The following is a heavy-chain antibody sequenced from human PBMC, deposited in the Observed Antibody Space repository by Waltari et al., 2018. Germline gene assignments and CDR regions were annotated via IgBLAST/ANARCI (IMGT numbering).Heavy chain of an antibody. V-gene: IGHV4-59*01. Sequence: QVQLQESGPGLVKPSETLSLTCTVSGGSISSYYWSWIRQPPGKGLEWIGYIYYSGSTNYNPSLKSRVTISVDTSKNQFSLKLSSVTAADTAVYYCARGERVLWFGELSHFDYWGQGTLVIVSS. J-gene: IGHJ4*02. CDR2: IYYSGST. CDR1: GGSISSYY. CDR3: ARGERVLWFGELSHFDY. D-gene: IGHD3-10*01.